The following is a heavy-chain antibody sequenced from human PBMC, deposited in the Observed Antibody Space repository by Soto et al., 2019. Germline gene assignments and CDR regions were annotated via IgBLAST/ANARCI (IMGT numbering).Heavy chain of an antibody. CDR1: GFTFGDYA. D-gene: IGHD5-12*01. J-gene: IGHJ4*02. CDR2: IRSKAYGGTT. CDR3: TREASGYSGYDFFDY. Sequence: GGPLRLSFTASGFTFGDYAMSWFRQAPGKGLEWVGFIRSKAYGGTTEYAASVKGRFTISRDDSKSIAYLQMNSLKTEDTAVYYCTREASGYSGYDFFDYWGQGTLVTVSS. V-gene: IGHV3-49*03.